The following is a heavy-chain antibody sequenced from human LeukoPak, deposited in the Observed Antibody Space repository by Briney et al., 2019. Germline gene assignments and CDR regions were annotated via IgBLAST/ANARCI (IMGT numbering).Heavy chain of an antibody. V-gene: IGHV4-39*01. CDR2: IYYSGST. D-gene: IGHD2-2*01. CDR1: GGSISSSSYY. Sequence: SETLSLTCTVSGGSISSSSYYWGWLRQPPGKGLEWIGSIYYSGSTYYNPSLKSRVTISVDTSKNQFSLKLSSVTAADTAVYYCARHLSVGYCSSTSCYEAFNWFDPWGQGTLVTVSS. CDR3: ARHLSVGYCSSTSCYEAFNWFDP. J-gene: IGHJ5*02.